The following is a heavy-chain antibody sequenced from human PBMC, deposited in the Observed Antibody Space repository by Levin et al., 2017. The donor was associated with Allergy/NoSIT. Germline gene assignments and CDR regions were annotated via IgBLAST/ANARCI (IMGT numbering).Heavy chain of an antibody. CDR3: SRSEYDYIWGSVRLGNYFHH. CDR1: GFPFSDYY. CDR2: IDSSGSTI. Sequence: GESLKISCAASGFPFSDYYMSWIRQTPGKGLEWVSYIDSSGSTIYYADSVKGRFTISRDNAKNSVYMQMNNLRAEDTAVYYCSRSEYDYIWGSVRLGNYFHHWGQGTLVTVSS. J-gene: IGHJ1*01. V-gene: IGHV3-11*01. D-gene: IGHD3-16*01.